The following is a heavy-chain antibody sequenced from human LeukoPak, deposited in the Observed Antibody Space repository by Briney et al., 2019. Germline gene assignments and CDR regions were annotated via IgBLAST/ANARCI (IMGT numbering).Heavy chain of an antibody. D-gene: IGHD3-9*01. CDR1: GFTFSSYW. CDR3: TRDLMDYDVSTGLHHYYMDV. Sequence: GGSLRLSCVASGFTFSSYWMHWVRQDQRKGLVWVSRINGDGRNINYADSVRGRFTISRDNAENTLYLQMNTLRVEDTAVYYCTRDLMDYDVSTGLHHYYMDVWGQGTTVTVSS. J-gene: IGHJ6*02. V-gene: IGHV3-74*01. CDR2: INGDGRNI.